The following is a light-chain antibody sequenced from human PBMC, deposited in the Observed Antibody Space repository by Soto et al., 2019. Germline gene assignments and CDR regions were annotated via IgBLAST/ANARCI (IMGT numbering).Light chain of an antibody. CDR3: SSYTGSNLVI. Sequence: QSALTQPASVSGSPGQSITISCTGTTSDVGGYNYVSWYQQHPGKAPKLMIYELSNRPSGVSDRFSGSRSDNTASLTISGLQPDYEADYYCSSYTGSNLVIFGGGTKVTVL. CDR2: ELS. J-gene: IGLJ2*01. V-gene: IGLV2-14*01. CDR1: TSDVGGYNY.